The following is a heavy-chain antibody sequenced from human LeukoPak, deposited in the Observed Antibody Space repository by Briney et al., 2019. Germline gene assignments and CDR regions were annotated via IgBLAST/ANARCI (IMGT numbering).Heavy chain of an antibody. CDR2: ITSSGGST. CDR3: ARDLCWGCFDD. J-gene: IGHJ4*02. V-gene: IGHV3-23*01. D-gene: IGHD3-10*02. CDR1: GFTFGSYE. Sequence: GGSLRLSCAASGFTFGSYEMNWVRQAPGKGLEWVSAITSSGGSTYYGDSVKGRFTISRDNSRNTLYLQMNSLRVDDTAVYYCARDLCWGCFDDWGQGNLVTVSS.